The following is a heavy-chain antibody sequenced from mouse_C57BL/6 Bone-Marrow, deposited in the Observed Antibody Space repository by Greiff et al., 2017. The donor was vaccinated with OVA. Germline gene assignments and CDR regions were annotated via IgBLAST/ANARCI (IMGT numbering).Heavy chain of an antibody. CDR1: GYTFTDYN. D-gene: IGHD2-3*01. V-gene: IGHV1-22*01. Sequence: EVQLQESGPELVKPGASVKMSCKASGYTFTDYNMHWVKQSHGKSLEWTGYINPNNGGTSYNQKFKGEATLTVNKSSSTAYMELRSLTSEDSAVYYCARSRWLPSWFAYWGQGTLVTVSA. CDR2: INPNNGGT. CDR3: ARSRWLPSWFAY. J-gene: IGHJ3*01.